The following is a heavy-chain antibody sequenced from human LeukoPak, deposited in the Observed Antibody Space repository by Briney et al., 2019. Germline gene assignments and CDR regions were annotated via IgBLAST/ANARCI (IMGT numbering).Heavy chain of an antibody. D-gene: IGHD2-2*01. V-gene: IGHV1-69*05. CDR2: IIPIFGTA. J-gene: IGHJ5*02. CDR1: GGTFSSYA. Sequence: GAPVKVSCKASGGTFSSYAISWVRQAPGQGLEWMGGIIPIFGTANYAQKFQGRVTITTDESTSTAYMELSSLRSEDTAVYYCARGGYCSSTSCSPINNWFDPWGQGTLVTVSS. CDR3: ARGGYCSSTSCSPINNWFDP.